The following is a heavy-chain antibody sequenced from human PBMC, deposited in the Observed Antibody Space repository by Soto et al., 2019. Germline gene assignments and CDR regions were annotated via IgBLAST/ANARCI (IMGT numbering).Heavy chain of an antibody. J-gene: IGHJ4*02. CDR1: GFTFSSYA. CDR3: AKGKIAVAATGSYFDY. CDR2: ISGSGGST. D-gene: IGHD6-19*01. V-gene: IGHV3-23*01. Sequence: PGGSLRLSCAASGFTFSSYAMSWVRQAPGKGLEWVSSISGSGGSTYYADSVKGRFTISRDNSKNTLYLQMNSLRAEDTAVYYCAKGKIAVAATGSYFDYWGQGTLATVSS.